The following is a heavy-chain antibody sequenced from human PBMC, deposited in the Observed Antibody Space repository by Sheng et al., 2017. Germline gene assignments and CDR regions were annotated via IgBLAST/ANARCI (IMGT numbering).Heavy chain of an antibody. J-gene: IGHJ3*02. V-gene: IGHV3-72*01. CDR3: ARADYYDSSGYYQDAFDI. Sequence: EVQLVESGGGLVQPGGSLRLSCAASGFTFSDHYMDWVRQAPGKGLEWVGRTRNKANTYTTQYAASVKGRFTISRDDSKNSLYLQMNSLKTEDTAVYYCARADYYDSSGYYQDAFDIWGQGTMVTVSS. D-gene: IGHD3-22*01. CDR1: GFTFSDHY. CDR2: TRNKANTYTT.